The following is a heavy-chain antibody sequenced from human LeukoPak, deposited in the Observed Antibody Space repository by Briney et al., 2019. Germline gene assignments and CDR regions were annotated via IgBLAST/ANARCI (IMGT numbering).Heavy chain of an antibody. CDR1: GGSISSYY. D-gene: IGHD3-22*01. Sequence: SETLSLTCTVSGGSISSYYWSWIRQPAGTGLEWIGRIYTSGSTNYNPYLKSRVPMSVDTSKNQFSLKLSSVTAADTAVYYCASQYYDSSGYYYVGYFDYWGQGTLVTVSS. V-gene: IGHV4-4*07. CDR2: IYTSGST. CDR3: ASQYYDSSGYYYVGYFDY. J-gene: IGHJ4*02.